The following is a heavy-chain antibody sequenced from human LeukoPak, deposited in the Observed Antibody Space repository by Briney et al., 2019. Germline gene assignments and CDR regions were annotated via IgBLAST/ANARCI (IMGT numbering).Heavy chain of an antibody. CDR1: GFTFDDYG. CDR3: ARDEGAAGDNWFDP. D-gene: IGHD6-13*01. CDR2: INWNGGST. J-gene: IGHJ5*02. Sequence: GGSLRLSCAASGFTFDDYGMSWVRQAPGKGLEWVSGINWNGGSTGYADSVKGRFTISRDNAKNSLYLQMNSLRAEDTALYYCARDEGAAGDNWFDPWGQGTLVTVSS. V-gene: IGHV3-20*04.